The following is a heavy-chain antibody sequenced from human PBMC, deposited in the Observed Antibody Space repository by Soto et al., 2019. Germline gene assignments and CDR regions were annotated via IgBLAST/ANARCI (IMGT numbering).Heavy chain of an antibody. J-gene: IGHJ5*02. V-gene: IGHV4-31*03. CDR2: IYYSGST. Sequence: PSETLSLTCTVSGGSISSGGYYWSWIRQHPGKGLEWIGYIYYSGSTYYNPSLKSRVTISVDTSKNQFSLKLSSVTAADTAVYYCARGVPNNCFDPCGQRTLVTVSS. CDR1: GGSISSGGYY. CDR3: ARGVPNNCFDP. D-gene: IGHD1-1*01.